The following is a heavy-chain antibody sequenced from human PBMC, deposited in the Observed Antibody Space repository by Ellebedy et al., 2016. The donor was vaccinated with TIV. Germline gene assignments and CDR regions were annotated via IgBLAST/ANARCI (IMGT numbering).Heavy chain of an antibody. Sequence: SGPTLVKPTQTLTLTCSFSGFSLSTTGLCVGWVRQPPGKALEWLALIDWADDKQYTPSLKTRLTISKDTSKSQVVLTLTNVDPTDTARYFCARSNRRGYGDYFDFWGQGALVTVSS. D-gene: IGHD4-17*01. CDR3: ARSNRRGYGDYFDF. J-gene: IGHJ4*02. CDR1: GFSLSTTGLC. CDR2: IDWADDK. V-gene: IGHV2-70*19.